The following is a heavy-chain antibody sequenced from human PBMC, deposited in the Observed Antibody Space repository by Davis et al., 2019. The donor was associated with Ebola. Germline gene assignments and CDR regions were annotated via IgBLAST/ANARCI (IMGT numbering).Heavy chain of an antibody. J-gene: IGHJ1*01. CDR2: IYSSGGT. CDR1: VGPIRSYI. D-gene: IGHD6-13*01. Sequence: SVTLSLPCTVSVGPIRSYIWGWTRQPAAKGLAWIGHIYSSGGTNYNPSLKSRVTISIDTSKNQFSLRLNSVTAADTAIYYCARLPYRAAAGWGDFQHWGQGTLVTVSS. CDR3: ARLPYRAAAGWGDFQH. V-gene: IGHV4-4*09.